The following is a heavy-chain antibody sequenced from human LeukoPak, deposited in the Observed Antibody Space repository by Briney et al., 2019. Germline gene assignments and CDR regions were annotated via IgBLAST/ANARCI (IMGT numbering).Heavy chain of an antibody. CDR3: ATASVQEGGSSYFDY. CDR2: ISWNSGSI. D-gene: IGHD1-26*01. Sequence: PGGSLRLPCAASGFTFDDYAMHWVRQAPGKGLEWVSGISWNSGSIGYADSVKGRFTISRDNAKNSLYLQMNSLRAEDTALYYCATASVQEGGSSYFDYWGQGTLVTVSS. CDR1: GFTFDDYA. V-gene: IGHV3-9*01. J-gene: IGHJ4*02.